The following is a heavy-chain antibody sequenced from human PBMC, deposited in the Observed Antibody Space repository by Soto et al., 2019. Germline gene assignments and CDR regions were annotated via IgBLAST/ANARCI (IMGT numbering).Heavy chain of an antibody. J-gene: IGHJ4*02. CDR1: GNTFPNYA. CDR3: AAFITPYGDYSIDY. D-gene: IGHD4-17*01. V-gene: IGHV1-3*01. CDR2: INGGNGNT. Sequence: ASVKVSCKTSGNTFPNYALHWVRQAPGQRPEWMGWINGGNGNTKYSEHFQGRVTITGDTSAGTAYMELSSLTSEDTAVYYCAAFITPYGDYSIDYWGQGTLVTVSS.